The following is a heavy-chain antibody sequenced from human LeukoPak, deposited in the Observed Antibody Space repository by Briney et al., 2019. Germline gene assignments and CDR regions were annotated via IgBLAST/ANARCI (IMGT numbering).Heavy chain of an antibody. D-gene: IGHD4-11*01. CDR3: ARDGITVTSFDY. CDR1: GYTFTRYY. Sequence: GASLRVACKASGYTFTRYYLYWVRQAPGQGLEWMGWIKPNSGGTNYAQKFQGRVTMTRDTSISTAYMEVSRLRSDDTAVYYCARDGITVTSFDYWGQGTLVTVSS. V-gene: IGHV1-2*02. J-gene: IGHJ4*02. CDR2: IKPNSGGT.